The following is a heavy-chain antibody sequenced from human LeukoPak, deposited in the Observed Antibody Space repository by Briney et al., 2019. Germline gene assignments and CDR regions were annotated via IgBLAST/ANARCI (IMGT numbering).Heavy chain of an antibody. CDR3: AKCLADFWGGYLPGFDY. J-gene: IGHJ4*02. CDR2: IISDGSST. Sequence: PGWALRLSRPASLFTFRRHWRHWVRQAPAKGRVWVALIISDGSSTSCADSVKGRFTISRDNSKDTLYMQMHSLRGDDTAVYYCAKCLADFWGGYLPGFDYWGQGTRVTVPS. V-gene: IGHV3-74*01. D-gene: IGHD3-3*01. CDR1: LFTFRRHW.